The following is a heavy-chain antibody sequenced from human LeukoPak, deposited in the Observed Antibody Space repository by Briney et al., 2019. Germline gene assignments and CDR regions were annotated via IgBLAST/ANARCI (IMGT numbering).Heavy chain of an antibody. D-gene: IGHD2-2*01. CDR2: IYYSGST. CDR3: ASMNRGSQHCSRTSCGYFDF. CDR1: GDSISNTNYY. V-gene: IGHV4-39*01. Sequence: PSETLSLTCTVSGDSISNTNYYWGWIRQPPGKGLEWIGSIYYSGSTYYNPPLKSRLTISVDTSKNQFSLKVRSVTAADTSVYYCASMNRGSQHCSRTSCGYFDFWGQGTLVTVSS. J-gene: IGHJ4*02.